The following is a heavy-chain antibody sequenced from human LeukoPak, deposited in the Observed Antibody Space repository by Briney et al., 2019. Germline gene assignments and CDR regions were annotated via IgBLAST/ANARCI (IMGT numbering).Heavy chain of an antibody. Sequence: GGSLRLSCAASGFTFSNAWMSWVRQAPGKGLEWVGRIKSKTDGGTTDYAAPVKGRFTISRDDSKNTLYLQMNSLKTEDTAVYYCTTLRAITFGGAEYFDYWGQGTLVTVSS. CDR3: TTLRAITFGGAEYFDY. D-gene: IGHD3-16*01. J-gene: IGHJ4*02. CDR1: GFTFSNAW. V-gene: IGHV3-15*01. CDR2: IKSKTDGGTT.